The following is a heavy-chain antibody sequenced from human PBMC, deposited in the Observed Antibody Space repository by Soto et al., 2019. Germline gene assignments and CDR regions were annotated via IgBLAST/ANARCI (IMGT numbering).Heavy chain of an antibody. CDR3: ARRNSDYSSVWSDAFDI. CDR1: GFTFSSYA. D-gene: IGHD6-19*01. J-gene: IGHJ3*02. V-gene: IGHV3-30-3*01. Sequence: QVQLVESGGGVVQPGRSLRLSCEASGFTFSSYAMHWVRQAPGKGPEWVAVISYDGSSKTYADSVKGQFTISRDNSKNSLFLQMNNLRPEDTAVYYCARRNSDYSSVWSDAFDIWGQGTMVTVSS. CDR2: ISYDGSSK.